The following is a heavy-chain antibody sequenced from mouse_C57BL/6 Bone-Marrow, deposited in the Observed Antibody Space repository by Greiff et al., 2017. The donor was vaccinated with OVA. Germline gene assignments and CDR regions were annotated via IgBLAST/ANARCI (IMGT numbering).Heavy chain of an antibody. CDR1: GYTFTSYW. CDR3: AHYYGSSGYAMDY. CDR2: IYPGSGST. D-gene: IGHD1-1*01. Sequence: VQLQQSGAELVKPGASVKMSCKASGYTFTSYWITWVKQRPGQGLEWIGDIYPGSGSTNYNEKFKSKATLTVDTSSSTAYMQLSSLTSEDSAVYYCAHYYGSSGYAMDYWGQGTSVTVSS. V-gene: IGHV1-55*01. J-gene: IGHJ4*01.